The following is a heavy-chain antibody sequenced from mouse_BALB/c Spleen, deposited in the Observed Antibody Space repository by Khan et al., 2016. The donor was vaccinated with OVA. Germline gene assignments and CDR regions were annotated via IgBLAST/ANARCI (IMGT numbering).Heavy chain of an antibody. D-gene: IGHD1-1*01. CDR2: IFPGSGTP. CDR3: ARGGYSVFAY. V-gene: IGHV1-77*01. J-gene: IGHJ3*01. Sequence: QVQLQQSVPELVNPGASLKVSCKASGYTFTDYIIGWVKQSTRQGLEWIGDIFPGSGTPYYNEQFKDQATLTADYSSNTAYMQLSSLTSEDSAVYFCARGGYSVFAYWGQGTLVTVSA. CDR1: GYTFTDYI.